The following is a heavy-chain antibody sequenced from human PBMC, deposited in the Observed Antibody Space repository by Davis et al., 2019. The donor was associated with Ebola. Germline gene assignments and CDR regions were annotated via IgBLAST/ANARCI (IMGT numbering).Heavy chain of an antibody. D-gene: IGHD1-1*01. J-gene: IGHJ4*02. V-gene: IGHV1-3*01. CDR1: GYTFTSYG. CDR2: INAGNGNT. CDR3: ARAQFPTTSDH. Sequence: AASVKVSCKASGYTFTSYGISWVRQAPGQRLEWMGWINAGNGNTKYSQKFQGRVTITRDTSASTAYMELSSLRSEDTAVYYCARAQFPTTSDHWGQGTLVTVSS.